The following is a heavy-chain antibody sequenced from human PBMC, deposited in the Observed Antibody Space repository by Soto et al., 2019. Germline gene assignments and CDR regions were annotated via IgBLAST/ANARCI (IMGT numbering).Heavy chain of an antibody. CDR3: ARQRYNSGPTDNDMDV. V-gene: IGHV5-51*01. CDR2: IYPGDSDT. D-gene: IGHD6-19*01. J-gene: IGHJ6*02. CDR1: GYDFATYW. Sequence: GGSLKISCKGSGYDFATYWIGWVRQMPGKGLEWMGIIYPGDSDTKYSPSFQGHVTISVDKSISTAYLQWSSLKASDTAMYYCARQRYNSGPTDNDMDVWGQGTTVTVSS.